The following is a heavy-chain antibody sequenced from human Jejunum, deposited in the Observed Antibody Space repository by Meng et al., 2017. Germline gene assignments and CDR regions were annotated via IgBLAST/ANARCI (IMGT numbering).Heavy chain of an antibody. CDR3: TKVTSGGNSNMFFDY. CDR1: GFTFTSYF. D-gene: IGHD1-1*01. Sequence: GGSLRPSCAASGFTFTSYFMSWVRQAPGKGLEWVSSISSSGDRTFYADSVKGRFTISRDNSKSTAYLQMNSLRAEDTAKYYCTKVTSGGNSNMFFDYWGQGIMVTVSS. CDR2: ISSSGDRT. V-gene: IGHV3-23*01. J-gene: IGHJ4*02.